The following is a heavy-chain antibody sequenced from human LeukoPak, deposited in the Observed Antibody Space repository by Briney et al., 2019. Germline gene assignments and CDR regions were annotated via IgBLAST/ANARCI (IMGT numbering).Heavy chain of an antibody. J-gene: IGHJ3*02. CDR1: GGTISSYY. V-gene: IGHV4-59*01. Sequence: SATLSFTCTVAGGTISSYYWSWIRQHQGKGLEWIGYIYYSGSTNYNPSLKSRVTISVDTSKNQFSLKLSSVTAADTAVYYCARDRASGGYSYGRGAFDIWGQGTMVTVSS. CDR3: ARDRASGGYSYGRGAFDI. CDR2: IYYSGST. D-gene: IGHD5-18*01.